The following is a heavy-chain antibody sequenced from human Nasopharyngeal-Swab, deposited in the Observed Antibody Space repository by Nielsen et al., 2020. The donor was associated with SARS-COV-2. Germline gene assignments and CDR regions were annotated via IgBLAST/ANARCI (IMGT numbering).Heavy chain of an antibody. CDR3: ARGAYYGSGSYLHYYYGMDV. CDR2: INPSGGST. D-gene: IGHD3-10*01. V-gene: IGHV1-46*01. Sequence: WVRQAPGQGLEWMGIINPSGGSTSYAQKFQGRVTMTRDTSTSTVYMELSSLRSEDTAVYYCARGAYYGSGSYLHYYYGMDVWGQGTTVTVSS. J-gene: IGHJ6*02.